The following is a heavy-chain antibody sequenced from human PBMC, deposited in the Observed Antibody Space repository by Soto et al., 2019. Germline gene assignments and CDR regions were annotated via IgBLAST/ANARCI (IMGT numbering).Heavy chain of an antibody. V-gene: IGHV6-1*01. CDR1: GDSVSSNSAA. J-gene: IGHJ6*04. CDR2: TYYRSKWYN. D-gene: IGHD6-13*01. CDR3: ASATLGIAALPGYGMEV. Sequence: SQTLSLTCAISGDSVSSNSAAWNWIRQSPSRGLEWLGRTYYRSKWYNDYAVSVKSRITINPDTSKNQFSLQLNSVTPEDTAVYYCASATLGIAALPGYGMEVWGDGTTVTVSA.